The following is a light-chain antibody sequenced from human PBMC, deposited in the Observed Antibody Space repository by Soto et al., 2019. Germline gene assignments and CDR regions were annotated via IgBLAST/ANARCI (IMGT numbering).Light chain of an antibody. CDR3: QQYNSYSWT. CDR1: QSFSHW. Sequence: DIQMTQSPSTLSASVGDTVTITCRASQSFSHWLAWYQQKPGKAAKFLIYKASTLESGVPSRFSCSVSGTKFTLTISSLQPDDVATYYCQQYNSYSWTFGQGTKVEIK. CDR2: KAS. V-gene: IGKV1-5*03. J-gene: IGKJ1*01.